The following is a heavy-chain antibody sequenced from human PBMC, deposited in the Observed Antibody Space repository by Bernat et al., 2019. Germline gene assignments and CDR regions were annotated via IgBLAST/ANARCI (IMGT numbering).Heavy chain of an antibody. Sequence: QVQLVESGGGVVQPGRSLRLSCAASGFTFSSYGMHWVRQAPGKGLEWMAVISYDGSNKYYADSVKGRFTISRDNSKNTLYLQMNSLRAEDTAVYYCAKVSAEYGSGSYPFDYWGQGTLVTVSS. CDR1: GFTFSSYG. CDR2: ISYDGSNK. J-gene: IGHJ4*02. V-gene: IGHV3-30*18. D-gene: IGHD3-10*01. CDR3: AKVSAEYGSGSYPFDY.